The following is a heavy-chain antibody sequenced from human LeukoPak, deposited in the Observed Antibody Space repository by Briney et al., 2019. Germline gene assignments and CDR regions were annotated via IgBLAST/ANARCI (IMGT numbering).Heavy chain of an antibody. J-gene: IGHJ4*02. CDR2: INRDGSTT. V-gene: IGHV3-74*01. D-gene: IGHD4-17*01. Sequence: PGGSLRLSCAASGFTFSSNWMHWVRQAPGKGLVWVSHINRDGSTTYYADSVKGRFTISRDNAKNTLYLQMNSLRAEDTAVYYCAMDAAVKDSRGQGTLVTVSS. CDR3: AMDAAVKDS. CDR1: GFTFSSNW.